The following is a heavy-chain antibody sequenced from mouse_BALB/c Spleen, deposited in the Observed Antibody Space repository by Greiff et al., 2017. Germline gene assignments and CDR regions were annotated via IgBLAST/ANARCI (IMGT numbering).Heavy chain of an antibody. Sequence: EVKLMESGGGLVKPGGSLKLSCAASGFTFSSYAMSWVRQTPEKRLEWVASISSGGSTYYPDSVKGRFTISRDNARNILYLQMSSLRSEDTAMYYCARGRDYDWFAYWGQGTLVTVSA. CDR1: GFTFSSYA. D-gene: IGHD2-4*01. CDR2: ISSGGST. J-gene: IGHJ3*01. V-gene: IGHV5-6-5*01. CDR3: ARGRDYDWFAY.